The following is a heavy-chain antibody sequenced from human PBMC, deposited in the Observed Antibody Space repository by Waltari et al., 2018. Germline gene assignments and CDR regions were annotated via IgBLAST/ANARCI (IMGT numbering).Heavy chain of an antibody. Sequence: QVQLQESGPGLVKPSGTLSLTCAVSGGSISSSNWWSWVRQPPGKGLEWIGEINHSGSTNYNPSLKSRVTISVDTSKNQFSLKLSSVTAADTAVYYCARGPYYDFWSGYYKALDYWGQGTLVTVSS. V-gene: IGHV4-4*02. J-gene: IGHJ4*02. CDR2: INHSGST. D-gene: IGHD3-3*01. CDR1: GGSISSSNW. CDR3: ARGPYYDFWSGYYKALDY.